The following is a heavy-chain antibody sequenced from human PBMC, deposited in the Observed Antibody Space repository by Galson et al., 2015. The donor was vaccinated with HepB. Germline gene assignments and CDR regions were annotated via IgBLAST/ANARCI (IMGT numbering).Heavy chain of an antibody. CDR3: ARDLYSSGWYDY. CDR1: GFTFSSYA. Sequence: SLRLSCAASGFTFSSYAMHWVRQAPGKGLEYVAAISCNGGSKYYANSVKGRFTISRDNSKNTLYLQMGSLRAEDKAVYYCARDLYSSGWYDYWGQGTLVTVSS. V-gene: IGHV3-64*01. J-gene: IGHJ4*02. CDR2: ISCNGGSK. D-gene: IGHD6-19*01.